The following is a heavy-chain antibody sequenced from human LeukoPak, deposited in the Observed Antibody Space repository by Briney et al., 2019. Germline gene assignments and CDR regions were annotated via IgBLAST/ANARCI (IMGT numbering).Heavy chain of an antibody. Sequence: SETLSLTCGVSGGSFSGYYWSWIRQPPGKGLEWIGEINDSGSTKYNPSPKSRVTISIDTSKNQFSLKLNSVTAADTAVYYCAKHRGAAGWRSFDIWGQGTMVTVSS. CDR1: GGSFSGYY. V-gene: IGHV4-34*01. CDR3: AKHRGAAGWRSFDI. J-gene: IGHJ3*02. D-gene: IGHD6-13*01. CDR2: INDSGST.